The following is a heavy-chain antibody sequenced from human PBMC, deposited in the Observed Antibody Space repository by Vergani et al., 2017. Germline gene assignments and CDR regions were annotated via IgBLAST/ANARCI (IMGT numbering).Heavy chain of an antibody. CDR3: ARVPYRSGWYFDY. CDR1: GFTFSSYS. Sequence: EVQLVESGGGLVKPGGSLRLSCAASGFTFSSYSMNWVRQAPGKGLEWVSSISSSSSYIYYADSVKGRFTISRDNAKNSLCLQMNSLRAEDTAVYYCARVPYRSGWYFDYWGQGTLVTVSS. CDR2: ISSSSSYI. J-gene: IGHJ4*02. V-gene: IGHV3-21*01. D-gene: IGHD6-19*01.